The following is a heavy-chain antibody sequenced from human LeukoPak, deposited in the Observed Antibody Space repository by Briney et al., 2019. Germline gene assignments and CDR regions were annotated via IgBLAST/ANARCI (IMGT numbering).Heavy chain of an antibody. CDR3: ARVPPSGYSYGTAEVYFDY. J-gene: IGHJ4*02. CDR2: INHSGST. D-gene: IGHD5-18*01. CDR1: GGSFSGYY. Sequence: SETLSLTCAVYGGSFSGYYWSWIRQPPGKGLEWIGEINHSGSTNYNPSLKSRVTISVDTSKNQFSLKLSSVTAADTAVYYCARVPPSGYSYGTAEVYFDYWGQGTLVTVSS. V-gene: IGHV4-34*01.